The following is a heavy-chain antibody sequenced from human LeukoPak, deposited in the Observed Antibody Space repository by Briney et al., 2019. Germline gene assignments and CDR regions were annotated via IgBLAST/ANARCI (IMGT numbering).Heavy chain of an antibody. CDR2: NSAYNGNT. D-gene: IGHD3-22*01. CDR3: ARDFRLVYYYDSSGSYLI. J-gene: IGHJ3*02. V-gene: IGHV1-18*01. Sequence: GASVKVSCKASGYTFTSYGISWVRQAPGQGLEWMAWNSAYNGNTNFAQKLQGRVTMTTDTSTSTAYMELRSLRSDDTAVYYCARDFRLVYYYDSSGSYLIWGQGTMVTVSS. CDR1: GYTFTSYG.